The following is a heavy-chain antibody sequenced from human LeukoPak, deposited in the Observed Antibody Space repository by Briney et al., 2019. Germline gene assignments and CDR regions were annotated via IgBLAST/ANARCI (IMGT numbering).Heavy chain of an antibody. Sequence: SVKVSCKASGGTFSSYAISWVRQAPGQGLEWMGGIIPIFGTANYAQKFQGRVTITADESTSTAYMELSSLRSEDTAVYYNATHRPRCSSTSCYEGGQNWFDPWGQGTLVTVSS. CDR3: ATHRPRCSSTSCYEGGQNWFDP. J-gene: IGHJ5*02. CDR1: GGTFSSYA. CDR2: IIPIFGTA. V-gene: IGHV1-69*13. D-gene: IGHD2-2*01.